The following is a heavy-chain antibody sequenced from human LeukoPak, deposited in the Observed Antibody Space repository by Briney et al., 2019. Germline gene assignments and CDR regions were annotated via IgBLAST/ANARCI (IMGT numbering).Heavy chain of an antibody. Sequence: ASVKVSCKASGYTFTSYGISWVRQAPGQGLERMGWISAYNGNTNYAQKLQGRVTMTTDTSTSTAYMELRSLRSDDTAVYYCARVLQKLWFGGTYYFDYWGQGTLVTVSS. CDR2: ISAYNGNT. CDR3: ARVLQKLWFGGTYYFDY. V-gene: IGHV1-18*01. J-gene: IGHJ4*02. CDR1: GYTFTSYG. D-gene: IGHD3-10*01.